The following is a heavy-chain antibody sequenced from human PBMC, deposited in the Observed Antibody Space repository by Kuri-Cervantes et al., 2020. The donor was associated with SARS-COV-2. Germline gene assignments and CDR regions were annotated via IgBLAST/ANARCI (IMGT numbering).Heavy chain of an antibody. J-gene: IGHJ3*01. CDR3: ARGGTTVPTSGAFDF. CDR1: GGSIGSGGYY. CDR2: VYYTGNT. V-gene: IGHV4-31*03. Sequence: LRLSCTVSGGSIGSGGYYWSWVRQHPGRGPEGIGSVYYTGNTFYSPSIKSRVTMSIDTARNQYSLWLSSVTAADTAVYYCARGGTTVPTSGAFDFWGKGTLVTVSS. D-gene: IGHD4-17*01.